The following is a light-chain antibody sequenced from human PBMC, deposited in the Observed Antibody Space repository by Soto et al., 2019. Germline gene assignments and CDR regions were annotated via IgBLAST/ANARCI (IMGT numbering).Light chain of an antibody. J-gene: IGKJ3*01. Sequence: EIVWTQSPGTLSLSPGERATLSCRASQSVSSSYLAWYQQKPGQAPRLLIYGASSRATGIPDRFSGSGSGTDFTLPISRLEPEDFAVYYCQQYGSSFTFGPGTKVDIK. V-gene: IGKV3-20*01. CDR3: QQYGSSFT. CDR2: GAS. CDR1: QSVSSSY.